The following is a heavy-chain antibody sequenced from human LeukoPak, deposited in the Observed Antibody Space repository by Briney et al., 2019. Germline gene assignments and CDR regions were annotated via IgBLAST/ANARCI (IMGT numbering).Heavy chain of an antibody. Sequence: GGSLRLSCAASGFNIGPYAMYWVRQGPGRGLEWVSVIKADGSGTFYSDSVRGRFTTSRDNSKNSLYLQMSSLTSNDTALYYCATWAFYHNLDVWGQGTTVAVSS. D-gene: IGHD2/OR15-2a*01. V-gene: IGHV3-43*02. CDR2: IKADGSGT. CDR3: ATWAFYHNLDV. CDR1: GFNIGPYA. J-gene: IGHJ6*02.